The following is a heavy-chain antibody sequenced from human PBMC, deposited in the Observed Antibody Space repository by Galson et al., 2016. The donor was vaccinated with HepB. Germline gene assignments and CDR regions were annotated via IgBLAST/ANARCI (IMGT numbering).Heavy chain of an antibody. Sequence: SLRLSCAASGFKFHDYAMHWVRQAPGKGLEWVSGINWNSGTEAYAESVKGRFTISRDNAEKSLYLQMNSLRLEDTALYSCAKTEYFDNSYFDSWGQGTLVTVSS. CDR3: AKTEYFDNSYFDS. CDR1: GFKFHDYA. J-gene: IGHJ4*02. CDR2: INWNSGTE. V-gene: IGHV3-9*01. D-gene: IGHD3-22*01.